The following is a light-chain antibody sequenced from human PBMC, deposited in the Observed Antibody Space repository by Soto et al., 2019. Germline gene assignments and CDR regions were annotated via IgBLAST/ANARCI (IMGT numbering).Light chain of an antibody. CDR1: SSNIGAGYE. Sequence: QSVLTQPPSVSEAPGQRVTISCTGSSSNIGAGYEAHWYQQVPGTAPKLLIYENNNRPSGVPDRFSGSKSGNSASLAITGLQAEDEAEYYCQSYDSRLSGYVFGTGTKVTVL. CDR2: ENN. J-gene: IGLJ1*01. CDR3: QSYDSRLSGYV. V-gene: IGLV1-40*01.